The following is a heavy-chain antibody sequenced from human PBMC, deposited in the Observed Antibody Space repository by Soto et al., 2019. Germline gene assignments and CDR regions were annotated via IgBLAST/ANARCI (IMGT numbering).Heavy chain of an antibody. Sequence: QVQLVQSGAEVKRPGSSVKVSCEASGGTFSSLGFTWVRQAPGQGLEWMGGIIPISGRTTFAPKFLGRVTITADESTRTTYMELTALTSDDTAIYYCATRGTQGRWLEFADYWGQGTLAPVSS. V-gene: IGHV1-69*01. CDR1: GGTFSSLG. D-gene: IGHD5-12*01. CDR3: ATRGTQGRWLEFADY. J-gene: IGHJ4*02. CDR2: IIPISGRT.